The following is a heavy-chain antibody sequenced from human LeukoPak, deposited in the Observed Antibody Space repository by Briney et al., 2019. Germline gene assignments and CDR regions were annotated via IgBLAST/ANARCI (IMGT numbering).Heavy chain of an antibody. Sequence: SETLSLTCTVSGGSISSHYGSWIRQPPGKGLEWIGYIYYSGSTNYNPSLKSRVTISVDTSKNQFSLKLSSATAADTAVYYCARGLTPGYYYYMDVWGKGTTVTVSS. CDR3: ARGLTPGYYYYMDV. CDR2: IYYSGST. J-gene: IGHJ6*03. D-gene: IGHD3-9*01. V-gene: IGHV4-59*11. CDR1: GGSISSHY.